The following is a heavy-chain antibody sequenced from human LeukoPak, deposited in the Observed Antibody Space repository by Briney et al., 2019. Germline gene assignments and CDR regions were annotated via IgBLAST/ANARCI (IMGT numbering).Heavy chain of an antibody. CDR1: GDSVSLYY. CDR3: ARGIAVADYYFDY. D-gene: IGHD6-19*01. CDR2: MYYSGST. V-gene: IGHV4-59*02. J-gene: IGHJ4*02. Sequence: PSETLSLTCTVSGDSVSLYYWSWIRQPPGKGLEWIGNMYYSGSTTYNPSLKSRITISGDTSKNQFSLKLSSVTAADTAVYYCARGIAVADYYFDYWGQGTLVTVSS.